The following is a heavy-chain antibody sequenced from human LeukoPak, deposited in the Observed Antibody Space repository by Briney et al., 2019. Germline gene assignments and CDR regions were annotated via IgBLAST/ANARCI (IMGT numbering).Heavy chain of an antibody. J-gene: IGHJ4*02. Sequence: GESLKISCKASGYSFTNYWIGWVRQMPGKGLEWMGIIYPGDSDTRYSPSFQGQVTISADKSISTAYLQWSSLKASDTAMYFCARHMAYFYGTSGPAYWGQGTLVTVSS. V-gene: IGHV5-51*01. D-gene: IGHD2-8*01. CDR3: ARHMAYFYGTSGPAY. CDR2: IYPGDSDT. CDR1: GYSFTNYW.